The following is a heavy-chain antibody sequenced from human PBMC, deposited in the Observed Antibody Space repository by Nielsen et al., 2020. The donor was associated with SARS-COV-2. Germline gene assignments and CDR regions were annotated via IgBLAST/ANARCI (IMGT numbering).Heavy chain of an antibody. J-gene: IGHJ4*02. CDR1: GYSFTSYW. CDR3: ARNDILTGYSPDY. CDR2: IYPGDSDT. D-gene: IGHD3-9*01. V-gene: IGHV5-51*01. Sequence: GESLKISCKGSGYSFTSYWIGWVRQMPGKGLEWMGIIYPGDSDTRYSPSFQGQVTISADKSITTAYLQWSSLGASDTAIYYCARNDILTGYSPDYWGQGTLVTVSS.